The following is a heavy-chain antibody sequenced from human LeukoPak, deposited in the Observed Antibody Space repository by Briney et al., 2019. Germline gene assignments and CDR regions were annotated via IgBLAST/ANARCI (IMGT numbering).Heavy chain of an antibody. J-gene: IGHJ4*02. V-gene: IGHV3-48*03. CDR1: GFSFSSYE. Sequence: AGSLRLSCAASGFSFSSYEMNWVRQAPGKGLEWVSCISTSGNTIYYSDSVKGRFTVSRDNARNSLYLQMNSLRAEDTAVYYCARDGPGYSFDYWGQGTLVTVSS. D-gene: IGHD5-18*01. CDR3: ARDGPGYSFDY. CDR2: ISTSGNTI.